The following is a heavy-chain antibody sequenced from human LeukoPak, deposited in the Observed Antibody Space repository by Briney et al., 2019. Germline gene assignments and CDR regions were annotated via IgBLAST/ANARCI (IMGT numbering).Heavy chain of an antibody. CDR3: ARGYSSGWPFDY. CDR2: MNPNSGNT. J-gene: IGHJ4*02. V-gene: IGHV1-8*01. D-gene: IGHD6-19*01. Sequence: ASVKVSCKASGYTFTSYDINWVRQAPGQGLEWMGWMNPNSGNTGYAQKFQGRVTMTRNTSIGTAYMELSSLRSEDTAVYYCARGYSSGWPFDYWGQGTLVTVSS. CDR1: GYTFTSYD.